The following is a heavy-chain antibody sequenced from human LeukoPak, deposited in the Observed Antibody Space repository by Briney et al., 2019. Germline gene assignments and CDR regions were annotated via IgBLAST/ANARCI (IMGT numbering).Heavy chain of an antibody. D-gene: IGHD3-10*01. CDR2: IYHSGST. V-gene: IGHV4-38-2*02. Sequence: PSETLSLTCTVSGYSISSGYYWGWIRQPPGKGLEWIGSIYHSGSTYYNPSLKSRVTISVDTSKNQFSLKLSSVTAADTAVYYCASGGYYGSGSYYRNAFDIWGQGTMVTVSS. CDR3: ASGGYYGSGSYYRNAFDI. CDR1: GYSISSGYY. J-gene: IGHJ3*02.